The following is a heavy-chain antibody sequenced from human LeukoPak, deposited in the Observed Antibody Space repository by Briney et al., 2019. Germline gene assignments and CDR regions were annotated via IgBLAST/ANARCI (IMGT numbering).Heavy chain of an antibody. D-gene: IGHD3-16*02. CDR1: GGSTDSTNW. J-gene: IGHJ4*02. CDR2: IHHDGRI. Sequence: SETLSLTCDVSGGSTDSTNWWNWVRQPPGKGLEWIGEIHHDGRINYNPSLKSRVTLSVDKSKNQFSLRLNSVTAADTAMYYWGRFTGQLLGNYPDYWGQGTLVTVSS. CDR3: GRFTGQLLGNYPDY. V-gene: IGHV4/OR15-8*01.